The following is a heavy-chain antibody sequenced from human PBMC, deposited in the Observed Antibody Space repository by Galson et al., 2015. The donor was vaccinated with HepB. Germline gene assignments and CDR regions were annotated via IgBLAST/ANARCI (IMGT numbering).Heavy chain of an antibody. D-gene: IGHD1-26*01. Sequence: SLRLSCAASGFSFDEYAMQWVRQAPGKGLEWVSGISWNSGTIGYADSVKGRFTISRDNAKNSLFLQVNSLRAEDTALYYCAKDIKKDASGFSYGMDVWGQGTTVTVSS. CDR2: ISWNSGTI. CDR1: GFSFDEYA. J-gene: IGHJ6*02. V-gene: IGHV3-9*01. CDR3: AKDIKKDASGFSYGMDV.